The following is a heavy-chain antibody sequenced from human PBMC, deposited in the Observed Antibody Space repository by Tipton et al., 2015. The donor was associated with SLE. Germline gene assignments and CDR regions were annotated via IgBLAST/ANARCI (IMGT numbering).Heavy chain of an antibody. Sequence: LSLTCTVSGGSISSSSYYWGWIRQPPGKGLEWIGSFYYSGSTYYNPSLKSRVTISVDTSKNQFSLKLTSVTAADTAVYYCARSPIVVVTAGDAFDIWGQGTMVTVSS. D-gene: IGHD2-21*02. CDR2: FYYSGST. J-gene: IGHJ3*02. V-gene: IGHV4-39*01. CDR1: GGSISSSSYY. CDR3: ARSPIVVVTAGDAFDI.